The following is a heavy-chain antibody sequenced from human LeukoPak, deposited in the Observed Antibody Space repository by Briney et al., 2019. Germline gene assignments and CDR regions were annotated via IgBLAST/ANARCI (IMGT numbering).Heavy chain of an antibody. D-gene: IGHD3-22*01. CDR3: ARDRDYDSSGYKREFDY. CDR1: GFTFSSYS. J-gene: IGHJ4*02. Sequence: QPGGSLRLSCAASGFTFSSYSMNWLRQAPGEGLEGVSYMSSSSSNIYYADSVKGRFNISRDNAKNTLYLQMNSLRAEDTAVYYCARDRDYDSSGYKREFDYWGQGTLVTVSS. V-gene: IGHV3-48*01. CDR2: MSSSSSNI.